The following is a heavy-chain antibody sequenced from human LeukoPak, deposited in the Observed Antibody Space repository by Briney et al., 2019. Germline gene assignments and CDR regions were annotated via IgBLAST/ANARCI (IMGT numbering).Heavy chain of an antibody. CDR1: GGSISTSSYY. CDR3: AREPQNFLSVVTSDAFDI. Sequence: SETLSLTCTVSGGSISTSSYYWGWIRQPPGKGLEWIGTIYYSGYTYYNPSLESRVTIFVDTSKNQFSLKLSSVTAADTAVYYRAREPQNFLSVVTSDAFDIWGQGTMVTVSS. CDR2: IYYSGYT. D-gene: IGHD2-21*02. J-gene: IGHJ3*02. V-gene: IGHV4-39*02.